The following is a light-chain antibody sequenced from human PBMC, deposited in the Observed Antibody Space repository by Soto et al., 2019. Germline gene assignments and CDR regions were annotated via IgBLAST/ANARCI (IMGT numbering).Light chain of an antibody. Sequence: DIVMTQSPDSLAVSLGERATINCKSSQSLLYSSNNKNYLAWYQQRPGQPPKQLIYWASTRESGVPDRFSGSGSGTDFPLTISSRQDEDVAVYYCQQYYSRPVTFGGGTKVEIK. CDR1: QSLLYSSNNKNY. CDR2: WAS. J-gene: IGKJ4*01. V-gene: IGKV4-1*01. CDR3: QQYYSRPVT.